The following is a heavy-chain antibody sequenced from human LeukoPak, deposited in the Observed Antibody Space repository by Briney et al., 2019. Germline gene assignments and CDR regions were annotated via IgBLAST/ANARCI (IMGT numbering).Heavy chain of an antibody. CDR3: ASFPLYSGYDVLTYYYDSSGYWPLDY. D-gene: IGHD3-22*01. J-gene: IGHJ4*02. V-gene: IGHV1-69*06. CDR2: IIPIFGTA. CDR1: GGTFSSYA. Sequence: GASVKVSCKASGGTFSSYAISWVRQAPGPGLEWMGGIIPIFGTANYAQKFQGRVTITADKSTSTAYMELSSLRSEDTAVYYCASFPLYSGYDVLTYYYDSSGYWPLDYWGQGTLVTVSS.